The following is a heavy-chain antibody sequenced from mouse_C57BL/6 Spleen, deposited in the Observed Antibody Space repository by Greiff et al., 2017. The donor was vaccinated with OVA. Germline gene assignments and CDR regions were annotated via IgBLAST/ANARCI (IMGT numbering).Heavy chain of an antibody. CDR1: GFSLTSYG. J-gene: IGHJ1*03. V-gene: IGHV2-2*01. Sequence: VHLVESGPGLVQPSQSLSITCTVSGFSLTSYGVHWVRQSPGKGLEWLGVIWSGGSTDYNAAFISRLSISKDNSKSQVFFKMNSLQADDTAIYYCASITTDWYFDVWGTGTTVTVSS. D-gene: IGHD1-1*01. CDR3: ASITTDWYFDV. CDR2: IWSGGST.